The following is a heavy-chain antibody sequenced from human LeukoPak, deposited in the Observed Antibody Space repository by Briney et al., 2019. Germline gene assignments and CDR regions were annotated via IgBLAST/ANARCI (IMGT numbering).Heavy chain of an antibody. J-gene: IGHJ4*02. CDR2: IFKSGST. Sequence: SQTLSLTCTVSGGSISSGHYYWSWIRQPPGKGLEWIGYIFKSGSTYYNPPLKSRVSISIDTSKNQFSLKLSSVAAADTAVYYCARVTAVISVDYWGQGTLVTVSS. D-gene: IGHD4-17*01. CDR1: GGSISSGHYY. CDR3: ARVTAVISVDY. V-gene: IGHV4-30-4*01.